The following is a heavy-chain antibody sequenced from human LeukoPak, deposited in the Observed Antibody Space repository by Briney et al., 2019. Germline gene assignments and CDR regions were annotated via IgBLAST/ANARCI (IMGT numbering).Heavy chain of an antibody. CDR2: INYNGAIT. J-gene: IGHJ4*02. D-gene: IGHD3-3*02. CDR1: GFTFVDYG. Sequence: GGSLRLSCATSGFTFVDYGLSWVRRAPGKGLEWLCAINYNGAITDYADSVKGRFTISRDNAKNSLYLRMDSLRAEDTALYYCARGRLGPSFSVSHFDLWGQGTLVTVSS. CDR3: ARGRLGPSFSVSHFDL. V-gene: IGHV3-20*04.